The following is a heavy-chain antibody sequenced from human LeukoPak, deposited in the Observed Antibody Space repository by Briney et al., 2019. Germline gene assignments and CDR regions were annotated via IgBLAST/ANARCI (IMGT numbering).Heavy chain of an antibody. CDR2: INHSGST. CDR1: GGSFSGYY. J-gene: IGHJ5*02. V-gene: IGHV4-34*01. Sequence: SETLSLTCAVYGGSFSGYYWSWIRQPPGKGLEWIGEINHSGSTNYNPSLKSRITISVDTSKNQFSLKLSSVTAADTAVYYCARQRAYDFWSGYYRGSWFDPWGQGTLVTVSS. D-gene: IGHD3-3*01. CDR3: ARQRAYDFWSGYYRGSWFDP.